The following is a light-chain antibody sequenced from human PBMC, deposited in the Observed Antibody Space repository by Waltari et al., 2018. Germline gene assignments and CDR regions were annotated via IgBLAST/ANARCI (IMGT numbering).Light chain of an antibody. V-gene: IGKV1-39*01. CDR2: AAS. CDR1: QSISTF. J-gene: IGKJ1*01. CDR3: QQSYSSPPWT. Sequence: DIQMTQSPSSLSASVGDRVTITCRASQSISTFLNWYQQKPGRAPQVLIYAASRLLSGVPSRFSGSGSWTDFTLTISSLQPEDFATYFCQQSYSSPPWTFGQGTKVEVK.